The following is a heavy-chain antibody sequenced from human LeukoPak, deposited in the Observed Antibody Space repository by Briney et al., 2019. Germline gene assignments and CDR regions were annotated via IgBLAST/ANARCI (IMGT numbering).Heavy chain of an antibody. D-gene: IGHD3-16*01. CDR3: ARDQGGAAFGY. CDR2: IISIFGTA. Sequence: SVTVSCTASGGTFSSYAISWVRQAPGQGLEWMGRIISIFGTANYAQKLQGRVTITTDESTSTAYMELSSLRSEDTAVYYCARDQGGAAFGYWGQGTLVTVSS. V-gene: IGHV1-69*05. CDR1: GGTFSSYA. J-gene: IGHJ4*02.